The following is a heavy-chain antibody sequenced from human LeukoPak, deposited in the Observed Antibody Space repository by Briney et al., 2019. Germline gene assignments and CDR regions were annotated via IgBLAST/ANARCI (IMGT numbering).Heavy chain of an antibody. V-gene: IGHV3-73*01. J-gene: IGHJ4*02. CDR2: IRSKANSYAT. D-gene: IGHD4-11*01. CDR1: GFTFSGSA. Sequence: PGGSLRLSCAASGFTFSGSAMHWVRQASGKGLEWVGRIRSKANSYATAYAASVKGRFTISRDDSKNTAYLQMNSLKTEDTAVYYCTRHGRSTTVGQEGMRDYWGQGTLVTVSS. CDR3: TRHGRSTTVGQEGMRDY.